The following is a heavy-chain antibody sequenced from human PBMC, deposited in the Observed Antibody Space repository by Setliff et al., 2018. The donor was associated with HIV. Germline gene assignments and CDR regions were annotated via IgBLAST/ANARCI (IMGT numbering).Heavy chain of an antibody. CDR2: IYYTGTT. V-gene: IGHV4-31*03. D-gene: IGHD5-18*01. J-gene: IGHJ5*02. CDR1: GVSMTSGGYY. CDR3: ARDQGSGYVNWFDP. Sequence: SETLSLTCSVSGVSMTSGGYYWSWLRQHPVKGLEWIGKIYYTGTTCYNPSLKSRLTISVDASQNQVSLKLTSVTVADTAIYYCARDQGSGYVNWFDPWGQGTLVTVSS.